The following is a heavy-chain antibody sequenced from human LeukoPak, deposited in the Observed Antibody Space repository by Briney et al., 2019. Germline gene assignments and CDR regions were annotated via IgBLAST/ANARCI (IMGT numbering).Heavy chain of an antibody. Sequence: PSETLSLTCTVSGGSISSSSYYWVWIRQPPGKGLEWIGTIDYSGTTYYNPSLKSRVTISVDTSKNQFSLKLSSVTAADTAVYYCARDTWNQQLYYYYMDVWGKGTTVTVSS. CDR1: GGSISSSSYY. CDR2: IDYSGTT. J-gene: IGHJ6*03. D-gene: IGHD6-13*01. V-gene: IGHV4-39*07. CDR3: ARDTWNQQLYYYYMDV.